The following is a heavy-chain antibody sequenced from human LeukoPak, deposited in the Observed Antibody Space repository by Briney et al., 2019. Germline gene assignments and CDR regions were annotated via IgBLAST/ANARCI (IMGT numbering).Heavy chain of an antibody. CDR1: GYTFTSYY. CDR3: ARTYNYDSSGYKGDAFDV. D-gene: IGHD3-22*01. V-gene: IGHV1-2*02. CDR2: INPDSGRT. J-gene: IGHJ3*01. Sequence: ASVKVSCKASGYTFTSYYMYWVRQAPGQGLEWMGWINPDSGRTNYGQKFQGRVTMTRDTSISTGYMELSRLTSDDTAVYYCARTYNYDSSGYKGDAFDVWGQGTMVTVSS.